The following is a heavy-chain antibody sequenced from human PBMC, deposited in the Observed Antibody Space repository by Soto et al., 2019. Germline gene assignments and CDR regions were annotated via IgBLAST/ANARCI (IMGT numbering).Heavy chain of an antibody. CDR2: IYHSGST. CDR1: GGSISSSNW. D-gene: IGHD3-10*01. CDR3: ARNYGSGSYYVGWFDP. Sequence: ASETLSLTCAVSGGSISSSNWWSWVRQPPGKGLEWIGEIYHSGSTNYNPSLKSRVTISVDTSKNQFSLKLSSVTAADTAVYYCARNYGSGSYYVGWFDPWGQGTLVTVSS. J-gene: IGHJ5*02. V-gene: IGHV4-4*02.